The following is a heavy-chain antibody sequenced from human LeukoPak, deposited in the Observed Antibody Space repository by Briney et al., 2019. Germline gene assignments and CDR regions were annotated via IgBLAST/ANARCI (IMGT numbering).Heavy chain of an antibody. CDR3: ARGGEGAHTYYFDY. D-gene: IGHD3-10*01. CDR1: GGSFSGYY. CDR2: INHSGST. Sequence: PSETLSLTCAVYGGSFSGYYWSWIRQPPGKGLEWIGEINHSGSTNYNPSLKSRVTISVDTSKNQFSLKLSSVTAADTAVYYCARGGEGAHTYYFDYWGQGTLVTVSS. V-gene: IGHV4-34*01. J-gene: IGHJ4*02.